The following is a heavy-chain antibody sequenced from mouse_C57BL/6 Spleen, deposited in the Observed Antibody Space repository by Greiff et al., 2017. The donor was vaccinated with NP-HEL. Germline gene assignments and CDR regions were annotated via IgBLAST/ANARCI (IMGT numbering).Heavy chain of an antibody. Sequence: QVQLKQSGAELVRPGASVTLSCKASGYTFTDYEMHWVKQTPVHGLEWIGAIDPETGGTAYNQKFKGKAILTADKYSSTAYMELRSLTSEDSAVYYCTRKLRVRGRGAMDYWGQGTSVTVSS. CDR3: TRKLRVRGRGAMDY. CDR1: GYTFTDYE. J-gene: IGHJ4*01. CDR2: IDPETGGT. D-gene: IGHD3-2*02. V-gene: IGHV1-15*01.